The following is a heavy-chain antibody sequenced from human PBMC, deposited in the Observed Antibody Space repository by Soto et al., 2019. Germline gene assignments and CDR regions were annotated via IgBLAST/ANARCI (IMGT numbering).Heavy chain of an antibody. Sequence: GASVKVSCKASGYTFTSYDINWVRQATGQGLEWMGWMNPNSGNTGYAQKFQGRVTMTRNTSISTAYMELSSLRSEDTAVYYCARGKRYFDWLLYYYGMDVWGQGTTVTVSS. V-gene: IGHV1-8*01. D-gene: IGHD3-9*01. J-gene: IGHJ6*02. CDR2: MNPNSGNT. CDR3: ARGKRYFDWLLYYYGMDV. CDR1: GYTFTSYD.